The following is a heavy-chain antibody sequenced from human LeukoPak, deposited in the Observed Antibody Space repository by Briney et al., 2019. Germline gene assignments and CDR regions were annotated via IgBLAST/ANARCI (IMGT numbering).Heavy chain of an antibody. D-gene: IGHD5-12*01. Sequence: SETLSLTCTVSGGSISSSSYYWGWIRQPPGKGLEWIGIIYSSGSTFYNPSLKSRATISVDTSKNHFSLNLSSVTAADTAVYYCARLSEWLRLSFDSWGQGTLVTVSS. CDR1: GGSISSSSYY. CDR3: ARLSEWLRLSFDS. V-gene: IGHV4-39*07. J-gene: IGHJ4*02. CDR2: IYSSGST.